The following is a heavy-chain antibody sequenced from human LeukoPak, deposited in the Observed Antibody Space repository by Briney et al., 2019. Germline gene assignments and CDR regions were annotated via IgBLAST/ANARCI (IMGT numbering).Heavy chain of an antibody. V-gene: IGHV4-4*07. CDR3: ARVASSSSRAPPYYYYGVDV. J-gene: IGHJ6*02. CDR2: IYTSGST. Sequence: SETLSLTCTVSGGSISSYYWSWIRQPAGKGLEWIGRIYTSGSTNYNPSLKSRVTMSVDTSKNQFSLKLSSVTAADTAVYYCARVASSSSRAPPYYYYGVDVWGQGTTVTVSS. D-gene: IGHD6-6*01. CDR1: GGSISSYY.